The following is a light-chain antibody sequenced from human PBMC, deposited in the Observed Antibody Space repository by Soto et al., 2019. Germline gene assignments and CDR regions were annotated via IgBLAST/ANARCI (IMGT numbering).Light chain of an antibody. CDR2: AAS. V-gene: IGKV1-9*01. J-gene: IGKJ4*01. Sequence: IPLTQSPSSLSASVGDRVTITCRASQGISSYLAWYQQKPWKAPKLLIYAASTLQSGVPSRFSGSGSGTDFTLTISSLQPEDFATYYCQQLNSYPLLTFGGGTKVEIK. CDR3: QQLNSYPLLT. CDR1: QGISSY.